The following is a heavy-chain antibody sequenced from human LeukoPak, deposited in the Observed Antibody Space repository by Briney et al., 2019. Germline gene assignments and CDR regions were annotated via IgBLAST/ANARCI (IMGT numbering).Heavy chain of an antibody. CDR3: ARYRAFRKLSLPFDN. D-gene: IGHD3-16*01. Sequence: ASVKVSCKASGYTFTGYAMNWLRQAPGRGLEWLGWINTNTGDPTYAQGFTGRFVFSLDTSVSTAYLEIRSLNVEDTAVYYCARYRAFRKLSLPFDNWGQGTLVTVSS. CDR1: GYTFTGYA. V-gene: IGHV7-4-1*02. CDR2: INTNTGDP. J-gene: IGHJ4*02.